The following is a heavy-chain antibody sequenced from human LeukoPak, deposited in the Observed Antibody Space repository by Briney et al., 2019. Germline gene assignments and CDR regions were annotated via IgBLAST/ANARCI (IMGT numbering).Heavy chain of an antibody. CDR1: GGSFSGYY. CDR2: INHSGST. CDR3: ARRVTPSINYYYYGMDV. Sequence: SETLSLTCAVYGGSFSGYYWSWIRQPPGRGLEWIGEINHSGSTNYNPSLKGRVTISVDTSKNQFSLKLSSVTAADTAVYYCARRVTPSINYYYYGMDVWGQGTTVTVSS. D-gene: IGHD4-23*01. V-gene: IGHV4-34*01. J-gene: IGHJ6*02.